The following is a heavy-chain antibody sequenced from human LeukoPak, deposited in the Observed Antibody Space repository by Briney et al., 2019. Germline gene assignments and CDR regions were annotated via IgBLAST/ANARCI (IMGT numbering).Heavy chain of an antibody. Sequence: GGSLRLSCAASGFTFSSYWMSSVRHAPRKGLERVANIKQDGSEKYYVDSVKGRFTISRDNAKNSLYLQMNSLRAEDTAVYYCARDSRILGYWGQGTLVTVSS. CDR2: IKQDGSEK. CDR3: ARDSRILGY. J-gene: IGHJ4*02. V-gene: IGHV3-7*01. D-gene: IGHD2-15*01. CDR1: GFTFSSYW.